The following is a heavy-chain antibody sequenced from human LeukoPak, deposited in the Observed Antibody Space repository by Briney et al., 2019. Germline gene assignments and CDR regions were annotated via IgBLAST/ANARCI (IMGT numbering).Heavy chain of an antibody. CDR2: IYYTGST. CDR1: SFSISSSSYY. CDR3: ARHFEDGEMVRGGIIFPLDY. V-gene: IGHV4-39*01. Sequence: SETLSLTCTVPSFSISSSSYYWDWIRQPPGKGLEWIGSIYYTGSTYYNPSLKSRVTISVDTSKNQFSLKLSSVTAADTAVYYCARHFEDGEMVRGGIIFPLDYWGQGTLVTVSS. J-gene: IGHJ4*02. D-gene: IGHD3-10*01.